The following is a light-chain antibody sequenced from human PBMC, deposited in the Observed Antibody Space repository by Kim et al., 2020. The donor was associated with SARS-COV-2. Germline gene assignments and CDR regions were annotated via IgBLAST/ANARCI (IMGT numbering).Light chain of an antibody. CDR1: QTVLYNSHNKNY. J-gene: IGKJ2*03. Sequence: ATLNCKSSQTVLYNSHNKNYLAWYQQKPGQAPKLLIYWASIRESGVSDRFSGSGSETDFTLTISSLQAEDVAVYYCQQYYSTPPSFGQGTKLEIK. V-gene: IGKV4-1*01. CDR3: QQYYSTPPS. CDR2: WAS.